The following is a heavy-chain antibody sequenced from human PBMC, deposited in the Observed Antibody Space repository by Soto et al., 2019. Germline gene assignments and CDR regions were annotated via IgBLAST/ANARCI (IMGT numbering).Heavy chain of an antibody. CDR3: AHFERYRLDY. CDR2: IRWNDDK. CDR1: GFSLSTIEVG. D-gene: IGHD1-26*01. V-gene: IGHV2-5*01. Sequence: QITLKESGPTLVKPTQNLTLTCTFSGFSLSTIEVGVAWIREPPGKALEWLAIIRWNDDKRYSHSLKIRLTTTTDNSKNHVVLTMTNMDPVDTATYYFAHFERYRLDYWGQGALVTVSS. J-gene: IGHJ4*02.